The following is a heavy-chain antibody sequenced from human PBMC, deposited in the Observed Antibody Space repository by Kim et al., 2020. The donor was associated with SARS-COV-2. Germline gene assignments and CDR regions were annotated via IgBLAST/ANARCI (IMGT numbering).Heavy chain of an antibody. V-gene: IGHV3-21*01. J-gene: IGHJ4*02. Sequence: VKGRFTISRDNAKNSLYLQMNSLRAEDTAVYYCARVLWFGELSSGDSDYWGQGTLVTVSS. D-gene: IGHD3-10*01. CDR3: ARVLWFGELSSGDSDY.